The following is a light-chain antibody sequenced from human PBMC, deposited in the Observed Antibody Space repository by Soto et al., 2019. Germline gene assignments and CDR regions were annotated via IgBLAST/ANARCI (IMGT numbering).Light chain of an antibody. V-gene: IGLV1-51*02. CDR3: ASGDSRLSAFV. CDR2: END. J-gene: IGLJ1*01. CDR1: SSNIGNNY. Sequence: QSVLTQPPSVSAAPGQKVTISCSGSSSNIGNNYVSWYQQLPGTAPKLLIYENDKRPSGIPDRFAGSKSGTSATLGITGLQTGDEADYYCASGDSRLSAFVFGTGTKVTVL.